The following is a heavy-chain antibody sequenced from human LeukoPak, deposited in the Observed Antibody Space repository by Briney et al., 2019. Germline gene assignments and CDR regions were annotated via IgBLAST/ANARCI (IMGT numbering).Heavy chain of an antibody. J-gene: IGHJ4*02. V-gene: IGHV4-59*01. CDR1: GGSISSYY. D-gene: IGHD6-6*01. CDR3: ARTAARRFDY. CDR2: IYYSGST. Sequence: SETLSLTCTVSGGSISSYYWSWIRQPPGKGLEWIGYIYYSGSTNYNPSLKSRVTISVDTSKNQFSLKLSSVTAADTAVYYCARTAARRFDYWGQGTLVTVSS.